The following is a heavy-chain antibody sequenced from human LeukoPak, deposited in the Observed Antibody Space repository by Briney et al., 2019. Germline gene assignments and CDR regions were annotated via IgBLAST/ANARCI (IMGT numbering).Heavy chain of an antibody. V-gene: IGHV3-48*04. CDR1: GFTFSNYA. Sequence: GGSLRLSCAASGFTFSNYAMSWVRQAPGKGLEWVSYISNTGSVIYYADSVKGRFTISRDNAKNSLYLQMNSLRAEDTAVYYCAKVGDIVLMVYAGPFDYWGQGTLVTVSS. D-gene: IGHD2-8*01. CDR3: AKVGDIVLMVYAGPFDY. J-gene: IGHJ4*02. CDR2: ISNTGSVI.